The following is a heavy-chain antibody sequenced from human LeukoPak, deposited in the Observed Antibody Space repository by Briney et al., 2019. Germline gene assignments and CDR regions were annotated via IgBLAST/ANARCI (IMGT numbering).Heavy chain of an antibody. J-gene: IGHJ4*02. CDR2: INSDGSST. CDR1: GFTFSSYW. CDR3: SRVNPKAPGDYS. V-gene: IGHV3-74*03. Sequence: PGGSLRLSCAASGFTFSSYWMHLVRQAPGKGLVWVSRINSDGSSTKYADSVKGRFTISRDNAKNTLYVQMDNLRAEGTDVYYCSRVNPKAPGDYSGGRGTLVTVSS. D-gene: IGHD2-21*01.